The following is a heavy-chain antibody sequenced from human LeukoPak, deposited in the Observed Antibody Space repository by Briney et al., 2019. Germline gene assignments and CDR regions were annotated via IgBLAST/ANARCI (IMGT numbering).Heavy chain of an antibody. V-gene: IGHV1-69*13. CDR2: IIPIFGTA. Sequence: SVKVSCKASGGTFSSYAISWVRQAPGQGLEWMGGIIPIFGTADYAQKFQGRVTITADESTSTAYMELSSLRSEDTAVYYCARDLSGYCSSTSCRQTYYYYMDVWGKGTTVTVSS. D-gene: IGHD2-2*01. CDR1: GGTFSSYA. CDR3: ARDLSGYCSSTSCRQTYYYYMDV. J-gene: IGHJ6*03.